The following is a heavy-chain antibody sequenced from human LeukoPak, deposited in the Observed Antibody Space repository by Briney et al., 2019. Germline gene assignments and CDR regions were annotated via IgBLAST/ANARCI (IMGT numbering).Heavy chain of an antibody. CDR3: ARHSRDCTNGVCYPRYFDY. V-gene: IGHV5-51*01. D-gene: IGHD2-8*01. CDR2: IYPGDSDT. CDR1: GYSFTSYW. J-gene: IGHJ4*02. Sequence: GESLKISCKGSGYSFTSYWIGWVRQVPGKGLEWMGIIYPGDSDTRYSPSFQGQVTISADKSISTAYLQWSSLKASDTAMYYCARHSRDCTNGVCYPRYFDYWGQGTLVTVSS.